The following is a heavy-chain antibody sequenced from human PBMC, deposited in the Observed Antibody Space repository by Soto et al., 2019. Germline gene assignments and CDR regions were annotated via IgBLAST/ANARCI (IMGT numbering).Heavy chain of an antibody. J-gene: IGHJ4*02. Sequence: RGSLRLSCSASGFTFSSYAMHWFRQAPGKGLEWVAVISYDGSNKYYADSVKGRFTISRDNSKNTLYLQMNSLRAEDTAVYYCARDRAFTYYYDSSGLNFDYWGQGTLVTVSS. CDR3: ARDRAFTYYYDSSGLNFDY. CDR1: GFTFSSYA. CDR2: ISYDGSNK. D-gene: IGHD3-22*01. V-gene: IGHV3-30-3*01.